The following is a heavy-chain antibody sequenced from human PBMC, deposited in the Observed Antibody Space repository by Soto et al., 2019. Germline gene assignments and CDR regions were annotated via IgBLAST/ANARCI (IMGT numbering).Heavy chain of an antibody. V-gene: IGHV4-30-2*01. CDR3: ARGSLGYCSGGSCPTLDY. CDR1: GGSISSGGYS. J-gene: IGHJ4*02. CDR2: IYHSGST. D-gene: IGHD2-15*01. Sequence: QLQLQESGSGLVKPSQTLSLTCAVSGGSISSGGYSWSWIRQPPGKGLEWIGDIYHSGSTYYNSSLKSRATRSVDRSKNQFSPKLSSVTAADTAVYYCARGSLGYCSGGSCPTLDYWGQGTLVTVSS.